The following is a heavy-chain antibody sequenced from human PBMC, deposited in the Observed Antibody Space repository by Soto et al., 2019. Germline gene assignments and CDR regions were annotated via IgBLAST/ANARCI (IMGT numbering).Heavy chain of an antibody. Sequence: SETLSLTCTVSGGSVSSGSYYWSWIRQPPGKGLEWIGYIYYSGSTNYNPSLKSRVTISVDTSKNQFSLKLSSVTAADTAVYYCARNWNGPADYYFDYWGQGTLVTVSS. J-gene: IGHJ4*02. V-gene: IGHV4-61*01. CDR3: ARNWNGPADYYFDY. D-gene: IGHD1-1*01. CDR2: IYYSGST. CDR1: GGSVSSGSYY.